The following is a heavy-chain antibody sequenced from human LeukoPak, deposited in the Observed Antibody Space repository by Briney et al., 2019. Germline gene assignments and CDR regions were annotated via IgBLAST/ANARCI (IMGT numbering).Heavy chain of an antibody. V-gene: IGHV1-2*02. CDR3: ARDVRGSDVHDYYYFDY. J-gene: IGHJ4*02. Sequence: ASVKVSCKASGYTFTGAYLHWVRQAPGRGFEWMGWISPKSGGTKYAPNFQGRVAMTTDTSISTAYLEVSSLKSDDTAVYYCARDVRGSDVHDYYYFDYWGQGTLVTVSS. D-gene: IGHD2/OR15-2a*01. CDR2: ISPKSGGT. CDR1: GYTFTGAY.